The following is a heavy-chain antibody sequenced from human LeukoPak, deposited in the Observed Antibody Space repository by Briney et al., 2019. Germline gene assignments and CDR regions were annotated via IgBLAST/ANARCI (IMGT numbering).Heavy chain of an antibody. D-gene: IGHD1-26*01. CDR3: ARLGATSPIFDY. J-gene: IGHJ4*02. CDR2: IWYGGSNK. CDR1: GFTFSSYG. Sequence: GGSLRLSCAASGFTFSSYGMHWVRQAPGKGLEWVAVIWYGGSNKYYADSVKGRFTISRDNSKNTLYLQMNSLRAEDTAVYYCARLGATSPIFDYWGQGTLVTVSS. V-gene: IGHV3-33*01.